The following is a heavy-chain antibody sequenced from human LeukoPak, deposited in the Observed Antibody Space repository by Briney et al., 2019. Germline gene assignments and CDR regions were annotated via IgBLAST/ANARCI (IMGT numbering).Heavy chain of an antibody. D-gene: IGHD4-17*01. J-gene: IGHJ4*02. CDR2: IKPDGSDS. CDR3: AGLFGGVTRFDY. CDR1: GFTFSAFW. Sequence: GGSLRLSCAASGFTFSAFWMSWVRQGPGKGLEWVASIKPDGSDSHHVDSVMGRFTISRENAKNLLYLQMNSLSAEDTAVYYCAGLFGGVTRFDYGGRGAWFTVSS. V-gene: IGHV3-7*01.